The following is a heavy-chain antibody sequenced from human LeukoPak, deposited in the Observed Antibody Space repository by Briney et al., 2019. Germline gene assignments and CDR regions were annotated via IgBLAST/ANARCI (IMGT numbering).Heavy chain of an antibody. CDR3: AREGGGYYGSGSSSIDY. Sequence: PSETLSLTCTVSGYSISSGYYWGWIRQPPGKGLEWIGSIYHSGSTYYNPSLKSRVTISVDTSKNQFSLKLSSVTAADTAVYYCAREGGGYYGSGSSSIDYWGQGNLVTVSS. CDR1: GYSISSGYY. D-gene: IGHD3-10*01. J-gene: IGHJ4*02. CDR2: IYHSGST. V-gene: IGHV4-38-2*02.